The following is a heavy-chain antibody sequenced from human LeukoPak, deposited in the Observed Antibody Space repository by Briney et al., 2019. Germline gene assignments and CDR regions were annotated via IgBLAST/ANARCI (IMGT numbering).Heavy chain of an antibody. CDR3: AREYGTVKWYFDL. CDR1: GHSLSGSSYS. CDR2: IYYSGST. D-gene: IGHD4-17*01. V-gene: IGHV4-31*03. Sequence: KTSETLSLTCTVSGHSLSGSSYSWGWIRQPPGKGLEWIGYIYYSGSTYYNPSLKSRVTISVDTSKNQFSLKLSSVTAADTAVYYCAREYGTVKWYFDLWGRGTLVTVSS. J-gene: IGHJ2*01.